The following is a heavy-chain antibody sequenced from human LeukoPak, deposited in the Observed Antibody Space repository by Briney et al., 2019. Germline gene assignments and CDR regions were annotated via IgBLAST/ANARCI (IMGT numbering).Heavy chain of an antibody. CDR3: EKDRVVRGVMGAGAY. V-gene: IGHV3-23*01. D-gene: IGHD3-10*02. J-gene: IGHJ4*02. CDR1: GFTFSNYA. CDR2: ISGGGDNT. Sequence: GRSLRLSCAASGFTFSNYAMTWVRQAPGKGLEGVSTISGGGDNTYYADSVRGRFTISRDNAKNTLHLQMNSLRVEDTAVYYCEKDRVVRGVMGAGAYWGQGTLVTVSS.